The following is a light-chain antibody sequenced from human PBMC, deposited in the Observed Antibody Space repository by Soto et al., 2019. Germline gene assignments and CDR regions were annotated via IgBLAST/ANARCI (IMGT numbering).Light chain of an antibody. Sequence: EIVLTQSPGTLSLSPGERATLSCRASQSVSSSYLAWYQQKPGQAPRLLIYGAFSRATGIPDRFSGGGSGTDFTLTISRLEPEDFAVYYCQQYGSSPPFTFGPGTKVDIK. V-gene: IGKV3-20*01. CDR1: QSVSSSY. CDR2: GAF. CDR3: QQYGSSPPFT. J-gene: IGKJ3*01.